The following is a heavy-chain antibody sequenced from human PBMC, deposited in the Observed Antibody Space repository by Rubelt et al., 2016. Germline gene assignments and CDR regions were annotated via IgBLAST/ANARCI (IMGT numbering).Heavy chain of an antibody. CDR3: ATQGYCSSTSCYGAY. J-gene: IGHJ4*02. Sequence: EVQLVESGGGLVQPGGSLRLSCAASGFTFSSYSMNWVRQAPGKGLEWVSYISSSSSTIYYADSVKGRLTISRDKAKNSLCLQMNSLRDEDTAVYYCATQGYCSSTSCYGAYWGQGTLVTVSS. CDR2: ISSSSSTI. CDR1: GFTFSSYS. V-gene: IGHV3-48*02. D-gene: IGHD2-2*01.